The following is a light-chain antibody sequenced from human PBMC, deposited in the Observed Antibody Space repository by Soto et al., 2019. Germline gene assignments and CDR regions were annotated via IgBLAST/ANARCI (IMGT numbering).Light chain of an antibody. CDR3: SAYTTRSTHWV. Sequence: QSALTQPASVSGSPGQSITISCTGTSSDVGGYNYVSWYQQHPGKAPKLMIYEVSNRPSGVSNRFSGSKSGNTASLTISGLQAEAEADYYCSAYTTRSTHWVFGGGTKVTV. V-gene: IGLV2-14*01. CDR1: SSDVGGYNY. J-gene: IGLJ3*02. CDR2: EVS.